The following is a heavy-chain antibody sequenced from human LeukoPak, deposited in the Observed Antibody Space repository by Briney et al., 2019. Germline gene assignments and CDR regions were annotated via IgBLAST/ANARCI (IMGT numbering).Heavy chain of an antibody. CDR3: ARATQYPDAFDI. CDR2: IIPIFGTA. V-gene: IGHV1-69*13. D-gene: IGHD2-2*01. CDR1: GYTLTELS. J-gene: IGHJ3*02. Sequence: SVKVSCKVSGYTLTELSMHWVRQAPGQGLEWMGGIIPIFGTANYAQKFQGRVTTTADESTSTAYMELSSLRSEDTAVYYCARATQYPDAFDIWGQGTMVTVSS.